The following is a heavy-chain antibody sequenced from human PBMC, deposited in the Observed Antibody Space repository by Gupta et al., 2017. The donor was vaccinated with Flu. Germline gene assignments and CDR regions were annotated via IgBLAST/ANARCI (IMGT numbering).Heavy chain of an antibody. D-gene: IGHD2-15*01. CDR2: MNPNSGNT. V-gene: IGHV1-8*01. J-gene: IGHJ4*02. CDR1: GYTFNFYA. CDR3: ARGRFCSGNDCYSDY. Sequence: QVQLVQSGAEVKKPGTSVQVSCKASGYTFNFYAINWVRQATGQGPEWLGWMNPNSGNTAYAQKFQGRVAMTRNTSINTAYLELSSLRSDDTAVYYCARGRFCSGNDCYSDYWGQGTLVTVSS.